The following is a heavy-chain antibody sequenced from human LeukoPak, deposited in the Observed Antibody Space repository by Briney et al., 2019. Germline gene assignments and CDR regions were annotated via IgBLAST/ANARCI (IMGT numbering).Heavy chain of an antibody. D-gene: IGHD3-10*01. CDR2: IKQDGSEK. Sequence: PGGSLRLSCAASGFTFSSYWMSWVRQAPGKGLGWVANIKQDGSEKYYVDSVKGRFTISRDNAKNSLYLQMNSLRAEDTALYYCAKDFMVRGVINYGMDVWGQGTTVTVSS. V-gene: IGHV3-7*03. CDR3: AKDFMVRGVINYGMDV. J-gene: IGHJ6*02. CDR1: GFTFSSYW.